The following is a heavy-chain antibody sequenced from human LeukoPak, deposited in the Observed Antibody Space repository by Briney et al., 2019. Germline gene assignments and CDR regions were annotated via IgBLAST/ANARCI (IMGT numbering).Heavy chain of an antibody. J-gene: IGHJ5*02. D-gene: IGHD3-3*01. V-gene: IGHV5-51*03. CDR1: GYSFTSYW. CDR3: ARANNRFTTIFGVVKASGFDP. CDR2: IYPGDSDT. Sequence: GESLKISCKGSGYSFTSYWIGWVRQMPGKGLEWMGIIYPGDSDTRYSPSFQGQVTISADKSISTAYLQWSSLKASDTAMYYCARANNRFTTIFGVVKASGFDPRGQGTLVTVSS.